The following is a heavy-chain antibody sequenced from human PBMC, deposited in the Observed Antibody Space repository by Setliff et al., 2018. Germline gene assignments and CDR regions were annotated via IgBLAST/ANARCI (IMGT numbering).Heavy chain of an antibody. D-gene: IGHD7-27*01. Sequence: ASVKVSCKASGYTFTSYDINWVRQATGQGLEWMGWMNPNSGNTGYAQKFQGRVTMTRNTSISTAYMELSSLRSEDTAVYYCARGSRSQNWGGRYSWFDPWGQGTLVTVSS. J-gene: IGHJ5*02. CDR3: ARGSRSQNWGGRYSWFDP. V-gene: IGHV1-8*02. CDR1: GYTFTSYD. CDR2: MNPNSGNT.